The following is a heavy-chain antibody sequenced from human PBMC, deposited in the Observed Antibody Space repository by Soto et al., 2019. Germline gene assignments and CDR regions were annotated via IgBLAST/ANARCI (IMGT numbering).Heavy chain of an antibody. CDR2: INPNSGGT. CDR3: ARGRGGDYVIVGYYYMDV. J-gene: IGHJ6*03. V-gene: IGHV1-2*04. D-gene: IGHD4-17*01. CDR1: GYTFTGYY. Sequence: ASVKVSCKASGYTFTGYYMHWVRQAPGQGLEWMGWINPNSGGTNYAQKFQGWVTMTRDTSISTAYMELSRLRSDDTAVYYCARGRGGDYVIVGYYYMDVWGKGTKVTVSS.